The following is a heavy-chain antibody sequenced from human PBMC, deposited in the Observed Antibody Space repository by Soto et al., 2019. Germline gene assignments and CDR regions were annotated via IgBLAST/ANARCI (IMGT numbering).Heavy chain of an antibody. Sequence: QVQLVQSGAEVKKPGSSVKVSCKASGGTFSSYAISWVRQAPGQGLEWMGGIIPIFGTANYAQKFQGRVTITADESTSTAYMELSSLRSEDTAVYYCAMTTVVTPAPYYYYYGMDVWGQGTTVTVSS. CDR3: AMTTVVTPAPYYYYYGMDV. CDR2: IIPIFGTA. D-gene: IGHD4-17*01. V-gene: IGHV1-69*12. J-gene: IGHJ6*02. CDR1: GGTFSSYA.